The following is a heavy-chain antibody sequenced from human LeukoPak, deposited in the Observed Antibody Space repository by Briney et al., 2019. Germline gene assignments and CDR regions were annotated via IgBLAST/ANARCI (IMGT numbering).Heavy chain of an antibody. J-gene: IGHJ3*02. D-gene: IGHD3-22*01. Sequence: SETLSLTCTVSGGSMSSHYWCWIRQPPGKGLEWIGYIYYSGRTYYNPSLQSRVTISVDTSKNHFSLKLTSVTAADTAVYYCARLLDNDSSGNPDTFDMWGQGTMVTVSS. CDR3: ARLLDNDSSGNPDTFDM. CDR2: IYYSGRT. V-gene: IGHV4-59*11. CDR1: GGSMSSHY.